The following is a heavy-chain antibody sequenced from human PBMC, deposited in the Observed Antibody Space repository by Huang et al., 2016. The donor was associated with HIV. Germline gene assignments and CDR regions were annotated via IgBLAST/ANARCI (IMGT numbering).Heavy chain of an antibody. Sequence: QVQLVESGGGVVQPGRSLRISCAASGFTFSSYGIPWVRQGPGEGFGWVAGISYDDKTKYDADSVKGRFSSSRDNSKTTGYLQLNSLRLEDTAVYYCAKGGSAAAVLDFWGQGTLVTVSS. D-gene: IGHD6-13*01. CDR2: ISYDDKTK. V-gene: IGHV3-30*18. CDR3: AKGGSAAAVLDF. J-gene: IGHJ4*02. CDR1: GFTFSSYG.